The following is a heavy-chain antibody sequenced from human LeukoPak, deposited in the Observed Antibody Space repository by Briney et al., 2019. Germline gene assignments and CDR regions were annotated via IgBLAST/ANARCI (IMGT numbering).Heavy chain of an antibody. D-gene: IGHD6-13*01. CDR1: GGSFSGYY. CDR3: AATGYSTLDV. Sequence: SETLSLTCAVYGGSFSGYYWSWIRQPPGKGLEWIGEINHSGSTNYNPSLKSRVTISVDTSKNQFSLKLSSVTAADTAVYYCAATGYSTLDVWGQGTTVTVSS. V-gene: IGHV4-34*01. CDR2: INHSGST. J-gene: IGHJ6*02.